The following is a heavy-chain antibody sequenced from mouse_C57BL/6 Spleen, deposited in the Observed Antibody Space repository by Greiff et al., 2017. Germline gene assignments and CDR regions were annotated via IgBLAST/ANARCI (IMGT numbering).Heavy chain of an antibody. CDR2: IHPNSGST. J-gene: IGHJ3*01. Sequence: QVQLKEPGAELVKPGASVKLSCKASGYTFTSYWMHWVKQRPGQGLEWIGMIHPNSGSTNYNEKFKSKATLTVDKSSSTAYMQLSSLTSEDSAVYYCARGFYGYDGFAYWGQGTLGTVSA. CDR1: GYTFTSYW. D-gene: IGHD2-2*01. V-gene: IGHV1-64*01. CDR3: ARGFYGYDGFAY.